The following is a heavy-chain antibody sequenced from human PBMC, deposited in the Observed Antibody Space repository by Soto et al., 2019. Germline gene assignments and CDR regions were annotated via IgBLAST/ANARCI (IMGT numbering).Heavy chain of an antibody. CDR2: ISAHNGNT. CDR1: GYGFTTYG. J-gene: IGHJ4*02. Sequence: QVHLVQSGAEVKKPGASVKVSCKGSGYGFTTYGITLVRQAPGQGLEWMAWISAHNGNTDYAQNLQGRVTVTRDTSTSTAYMELRSLRPDDTAVYYGARGRYGDYWGQGDLVTVSS. CDR3: ARGRYGDY. D-gene: IGHD1-1*01. V-gene: IGHV1-18*01.